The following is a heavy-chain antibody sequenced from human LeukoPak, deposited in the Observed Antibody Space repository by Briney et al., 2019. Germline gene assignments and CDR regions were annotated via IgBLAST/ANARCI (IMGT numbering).Heavy chain of an antibody. V-gene: IGHV1-2*02. CDR2: IYPNSGAT. J-gene: IGHJ4*02. CDR3: GTLLSNGPFDY. Sequence: GASVKVSCKASGYTFTGYYMHWVRQAPGQGIEWMGYIYPNSGATKYAQKFQGRVTMTRDTSISTAYMELSGLGSDDTAVYYCGTLLSNGPFDYWGQGSLVTVSS. CDR1: GYTFTGYY.